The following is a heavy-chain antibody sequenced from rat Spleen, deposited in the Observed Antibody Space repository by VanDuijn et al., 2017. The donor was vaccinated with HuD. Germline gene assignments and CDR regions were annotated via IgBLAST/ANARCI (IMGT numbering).Heavy chain of an antibody. D-gene: IGHD1-12*02. CDR1: GFTFTDYY. CDR2: ISYGDRSGHSST. CDR3: ATHYDGSYPFVF. V-gene: IGHV5-29*01. J-gene: IGHJ3*01. Sequence: EVQLVESDGGLVQPGRSLKLSCAASGFTFTDYYMAWVRQAPTKGLEWVATISYGDRSGHSSTYYRDSVKGRFTISRDNAKSTLYLQMDSLRSEDTATYYCATHYDGSYPFVFWGQGTLVTVSS.